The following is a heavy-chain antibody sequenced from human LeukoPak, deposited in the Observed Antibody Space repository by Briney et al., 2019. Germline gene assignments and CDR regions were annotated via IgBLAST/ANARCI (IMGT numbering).Heavy chain of an antibody. CDR1: GFTFDDYA. D-gene: IGHD1-26*01. CDR3: AKEAGRD. V-gene: IGHV3-9*01. J-gene: IGHJ4*02. Sequence: GGSLRLSCAASGFTFDDYAMHWVRQAPGKGLEWVSGINWNSDNIDYADSVEGRFTISRDNAKNSLYLQMNSLRAEDTALYYCAKEAGRDWGQGTLVTVSS. CDR2: INWNSDNI.